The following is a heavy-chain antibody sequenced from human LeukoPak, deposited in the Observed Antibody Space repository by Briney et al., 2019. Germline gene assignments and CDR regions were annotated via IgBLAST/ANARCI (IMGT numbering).Heavy chain of an antibody. CDR3: ARAGYYYDSSRAFDI. Sequence: SETLSLTCIVSGGSITSDYWSWIRQPPGKGLEWIGYIENSGRTEYNPSLMSRITISVDTSKIQFSLMLSSVTAAGTAVYYCARAGYYYDSSRAFDIWGQGTMVTVSS. CDR1: GGSITSDY. D-gene: IGHD3-22*01. V-gene: IGHV4-59*12. CDR2: IENSGRT. J-gene: IGHJ3*02.